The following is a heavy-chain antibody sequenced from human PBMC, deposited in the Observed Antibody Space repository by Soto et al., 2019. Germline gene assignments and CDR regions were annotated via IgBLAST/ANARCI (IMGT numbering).Heavy chain of an antibody. CDR1: GFTFSSYW. CDR3: ARDHSRDMVRGDSVNWFDP. J-gene: IGHJ5*02. D-gene: IGHD3-10*01. CDR2: IKQDGSEK. V-gene: IGHV3-7*01. Sequence: GGSPRLSCAASGFTFSSYWMSWVRQAPGKGLEWVANIKQDGSEKYYVDSVKGRFTISRDNAKNSLYLQMNSLRAEDTAVYYCARDHSRDMVRGDSVNWFDPWGQGTLVTVSS.